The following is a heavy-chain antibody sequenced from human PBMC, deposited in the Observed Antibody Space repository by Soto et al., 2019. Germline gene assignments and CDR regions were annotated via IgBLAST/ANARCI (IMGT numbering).Heavy chain of an antibody. CDR1: GFAFSAAW. CDR2: IKSQGEGGTT. V-gene: IGHV3-15*01. CDR3: ATFRSYSDC. J-gene: IGHJ4*02. Sequence: EMQLVESGGGLVKPGGSLRLSCAASGFAFSAAWMTWVRQAPGKGLEWVGRIKSQGEGGTTEYAAPVKGRFTISRDDSESTLYLQMNSLKTEDTGVYYCATFRSYSDCWGQGSLVTVSS.